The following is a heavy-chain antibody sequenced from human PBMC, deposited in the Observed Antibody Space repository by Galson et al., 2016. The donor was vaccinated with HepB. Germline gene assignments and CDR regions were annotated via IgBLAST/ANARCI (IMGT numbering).Heavy chain of an antibody. CDR2: IYYSGRT. D-gene: IGHD6-19*01. Sequence: SETLSLTCTVSGASISGYYLSWIRQPPGKGLAWIGYIYYSGRTDYNPFFKSRVTISVDTSKNQFSLKLSSVTAADTAVYYCARDDSGGWYGFHYGMDVWGQGTTVTVSS. CDR3: ARDDSGGWYGFHYGMDV. J-gene: IGHJ6*02. V-gene: IGHV4-59*01. CDR1: GASISGYY.